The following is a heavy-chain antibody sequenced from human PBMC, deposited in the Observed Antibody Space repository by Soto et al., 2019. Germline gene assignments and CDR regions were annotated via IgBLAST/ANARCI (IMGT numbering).Heavy chain of an antibody. V-gene: IGHV1-18*04. Sequence: GASVRVSCRASGYTCTGCYMHWVRQAPGQGLEWMGWISPYNGNTHYAQKFQGRVTMTTDTSTTTAYMELRTLRSDDRAVYFCERALSVAQYYYYMDVWGKGTTVTVSS. CDR1: GYTCTGCY. CDR3: ERALSVAQYYYYMDV. CDR2: ISPYNGNT. J-gene: IGHJ6*03. D-gene: IGHD6-19*01.